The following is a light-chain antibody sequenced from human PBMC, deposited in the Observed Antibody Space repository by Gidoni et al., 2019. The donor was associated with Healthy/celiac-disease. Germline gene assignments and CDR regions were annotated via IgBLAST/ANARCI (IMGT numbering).Light chain of an antibody. CDR3: QQYYSTPFT. Sequence: DIVMTQSRDSLAVSLGERATIRCKSSRTVLYSSNNNNYLAWYQQKPGQPPKLLIYWASNRESGVPDRFSGSGSGTDFTLTISSLQVEDVAVYYCQQYYSTPFTFGPGTKVDVK. J-gene: IGKJ3*01. CDR2: WAS. CDR1: RTVLYSSNNNNY. V-gene: IGKV4-1*01.